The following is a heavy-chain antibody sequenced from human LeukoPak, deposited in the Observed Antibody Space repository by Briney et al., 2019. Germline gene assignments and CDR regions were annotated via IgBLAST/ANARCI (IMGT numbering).Heavy chain of an antibody. J-gene: IGHJ1*01. CDR3: ASLYYYDNSGYYLGSRHFHH. CDR1: GFTFSSYS. CDR2: ISSRSSI. V-gene: IGHV3-48*01. D-gene: IGHD3-22*01. Sequence: GSLRLSCAASGFTFSSYSMNWVRQAPGKGLEWVAHISSRSSIYYADSVKGRFTISRDDFKNSLYLEMNSLRVEDTAVYYCASLYYYDNSGYYLGSRHFHHWGQGTLVTVSS.